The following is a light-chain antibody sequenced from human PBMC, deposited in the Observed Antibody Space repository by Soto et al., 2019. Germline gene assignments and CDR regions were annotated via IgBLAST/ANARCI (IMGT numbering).Light chain of an antibody. Sequence: EIVLTQSPGTLSLSPGERATLSCRASQSVSSSYLAWYQQKHGQAPRLLIYGASGRATGIPDRFSGSGSGTDFTLTISRLEPEDFAVYYCQQYGSSPPLTFGGGTKVEIK. J-gene: IGKJ4*01. CDR2: GAS. CDR3: QQYGSSPPLT. CDR1: QSVSSSY. V-gene: IGKV3-20*01.